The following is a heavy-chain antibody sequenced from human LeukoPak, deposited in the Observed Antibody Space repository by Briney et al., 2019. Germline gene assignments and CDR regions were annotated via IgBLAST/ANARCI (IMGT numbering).Heavy chain of an antibody. J-gene: IGHJ4*02. CDR2: ISYDGSNK. CDR1: GFTFSSYG. D-gene: IGHD5-18*01. V-gene: IGHV3-30*03. Sequence: TGGSLRLSCAASGFTFSSYGMHWVRQAPGKGLEWVAVISYDGSNKYYADSVKGRFTISRDNAKNSLYLQMNSLRAEDTAVYYCARVGYSYGTIDYWGQGTLVTVSS. CDR3: ARVGYSYGTIDY.